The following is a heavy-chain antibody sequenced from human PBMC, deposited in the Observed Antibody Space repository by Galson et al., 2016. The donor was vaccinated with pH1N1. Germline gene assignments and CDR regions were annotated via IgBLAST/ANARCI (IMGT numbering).Heavy chain of an antibody. J-gene: IGHJ4*02. Sequence: LRLSCAASGFIFDDYGMSWVRQVPGKGLEWVSGINWKGSSTEYADSVRGRFTISRDNAKSSVFLQMNSLSAEDTALYYCVRAFHSNSWYYFVYWGQGTLVAVSS. D-gene: IGHD6-13*01. CDR1: GFIFDDYG. V-gene: IGHV3-20*04. CDR2: INWKGSST. CDR3: VRAFHSNSWYYFVY.